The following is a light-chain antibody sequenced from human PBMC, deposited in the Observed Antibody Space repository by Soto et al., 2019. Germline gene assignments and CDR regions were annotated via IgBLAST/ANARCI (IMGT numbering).Light chain of an antibody. V-gene: IGKV1-5*01. CDR3: QQYEYLWK. CDR2: AAS. CDR1: RNINRL. J-gene: IGKJ1*01. Sequence: DIQMTQSPSTLSASVGDRVTITCRASRNINRLLAWYQQIPGKAPKLLIYAASTLESGVPSRFSGSGSGTEFTLPIGGLQPDDFGTYYCQQYEYLWKLGQGIKVEVK.